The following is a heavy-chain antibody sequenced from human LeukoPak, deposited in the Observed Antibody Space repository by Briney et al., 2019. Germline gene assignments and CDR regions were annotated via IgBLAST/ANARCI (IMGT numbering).Heavy chain of an antibody. CDR2: TYNGGST. J-gene: IGHJ6*04. CDR1: RFTVNSNY. CDR3: ARAGDRPVLLHGMEL. Sequence: RSAVSLRRSCAASRFTVNSNYMSWVPQAPGKGREWGSGTYNGGSTYYANSVNSRFTISRDHFHNTLYLETNRLRAEDPAVYYCARAGDRPVLLHGMELWGKGPRVPVSS. D-gene: IGHD2-15*01. V-gene: IGHV3-53*01.